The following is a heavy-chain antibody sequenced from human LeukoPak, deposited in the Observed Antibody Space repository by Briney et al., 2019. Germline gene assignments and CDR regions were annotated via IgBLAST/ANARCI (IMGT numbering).Heavy chain of an antibody. CDR1: GFTYRSYG. D-gene: IGHD4-23*01. Sequence: PGGSLRLSCAASGFTYRSYGMHWVRQAPGKGLEWVAFIRYDGSNKYYADSVKGRFTISRDNSKNTLYLQMNSLRAEDTAVYYCAKDFGNSFDYWGQGTLVTVSS. V-gene: IGHV3-30*02. J-gene: IGHJ4*02. CDR2: IRYDGSNK. CDR3: AKDFGNSFDY.